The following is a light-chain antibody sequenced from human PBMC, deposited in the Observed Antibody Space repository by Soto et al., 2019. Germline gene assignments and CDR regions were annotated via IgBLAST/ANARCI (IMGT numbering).Light chain of an antibody. CDR3: CSYAGSSSYV. CDR2: TVT. Sequence: QSVLTQPRSVSGSPGQSVTISCTGTNSDIGGYNYVSWYQQHPGKAPKLMIYTVTKRPSGVPDRFSGSKSDNTAYLSISGLQADYEADYYCCSYAGSSSYVFGTGTKVTVL. V-gene: IGLV2-11*01. J-gene: IGLJ1*01. CDR1: NSDIGGYNY.